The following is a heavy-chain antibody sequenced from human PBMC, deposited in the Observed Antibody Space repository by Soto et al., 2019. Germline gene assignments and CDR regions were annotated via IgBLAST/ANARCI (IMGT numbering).Heavy chain of an antibody. CDR1: GRSMSRNY. D-gene: IGHD3-16*01. CDR2: VFYGGT. CDR3: TSYRGALYFES. V-gene: IGHV4-59*01. J-gene: IGHJ4*02. Sequence: KTSETLSLPCSVSGRSMSRNYWSWLRQSPDKGLEWLGYVFYGGTDYNPSLGGRVSMSVETSKSQFSLKLTSVTVADTAVYYCTSYRGALYFESWGLGILVTVSS.